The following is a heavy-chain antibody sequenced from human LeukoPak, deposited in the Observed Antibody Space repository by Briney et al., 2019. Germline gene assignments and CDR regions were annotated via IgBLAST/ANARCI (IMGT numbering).Heavy chain of an antibody. CDR3: ASADYDDSYIDF. CDR2: IYYSGMT. CDR1: GGSISSYY. J-gene: IGHJ4*02. V-gene: IGHV4-59*01. D-gene: IGHD4-17*01. Sequence: SETLSLTCTVSGGSISSYYWSWIRQPPGKGLEWIGYIYYSGMTNYNPSLKSRVTISLDTSKNQFSLKLSSVTAADTAVYYCASADYDDSYIDFWGQGTLVTVSS.